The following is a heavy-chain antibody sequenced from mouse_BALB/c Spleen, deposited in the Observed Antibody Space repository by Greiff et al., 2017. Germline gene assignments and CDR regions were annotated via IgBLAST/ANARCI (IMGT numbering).Heavy chain of an antibody. CDR3: AKNHYYGSGFAY. Sequence: VMLVESGPSLVQPSQSLSITCTVSGFSLTSYGVHWVRQSPGKGLEWLGVIWRGGSTDYNAAFMSRLSITKDNSKSQVFFKMNSLQADDTAIYYCAKNHYYGSGFAYWGQGTLVTVSA. V-gene: IGHV2-5-1*01. CDR2: IWRGGST. D-gene: IGHD1-1*01. J-gene: IGHJ3*01. CDR1: GFSLTSYG.